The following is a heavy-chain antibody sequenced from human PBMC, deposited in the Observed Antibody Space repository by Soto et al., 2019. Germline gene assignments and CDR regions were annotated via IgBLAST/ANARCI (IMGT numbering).Heavy chain of an antibody. CDR3: ARASRLDYGDPMGAFDI. J-gene: IGHJ3*02. CDR2: IKQDGSEK. CDR1: GFTFSSYW. Sequence: EVQLVESGGGLVQPGGSLRLSCAASGFTFSSYWMSWVRQAPGKGLEWVANIKQDGSEKYYVDSVKGRFTISRDNAKNSLYLQMNSLRAEDTAVYYCARASRLDYGDPMGAFDIWGQGTMVTVSS. D-gene: IGHD4-17*01. V-gene: IGHV3-7*05.